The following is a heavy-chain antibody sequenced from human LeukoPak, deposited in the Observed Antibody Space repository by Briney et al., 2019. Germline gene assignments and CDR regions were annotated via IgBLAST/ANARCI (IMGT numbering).Heavy chain of an antibody. CDR1: GFTVTNNY. CDR2: IYDDGGA. D-gene: IGHD2-15*01. J-gene: IGHJ4*02. Sequence: GGSLRLSCAASGFTVTNNYMSWVRQAPGKGLEWVSVIYDDGGAFYLDSVKGRFTISRDYSKNTLYLQMNSLRADDTAVYYCAGDSGGPAFWGQGTLVTVSS. V-gene: IGHV3-53*01. CDR3: AGDSGGPAF.